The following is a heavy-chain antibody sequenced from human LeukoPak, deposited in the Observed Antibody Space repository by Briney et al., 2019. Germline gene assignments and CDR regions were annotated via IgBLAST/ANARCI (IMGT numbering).Heavy chain of an antibody. CDR2: INWNGGST. J-gene: IGHJ6*03. D-gene: IGHD3-10*01. CDR3: ARDGVILWFGEFYYYMNV. Sequence: PGGSLRLSCAASGFTFDDYGMSWVRQAPGQGLEWVSGINWNGGSTGYADSVKGRFTISRDNAKNSLYLQMNSLRAEDTALYYCARDGVILWFGEFYYYMNVWGKGTTVTVSS. CDR1: GFTFDDYG. V-gene: IGHV3-20*04.